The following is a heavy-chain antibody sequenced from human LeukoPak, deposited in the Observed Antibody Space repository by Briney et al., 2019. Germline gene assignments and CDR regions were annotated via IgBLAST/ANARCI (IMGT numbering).Heavy chain of an antibody. V-gene: IGHV3-43D*04. CDR3: AKAQNWAFDY. Sequence: GGSLRLSCAASGFTFDDYAMLWVRQAPGKGLEWVSLISWNGGSTYYADSVKGRLTISRDNSKNCLYLQMNGLRPEDTALYYCAKAQNWAFDYWGQGTLVTVSS. J-gene: IGHJ4*02. CDR1: GFTFDDYA. D-gene: IGHD7-27*01. CDR2: ISWNGGST.